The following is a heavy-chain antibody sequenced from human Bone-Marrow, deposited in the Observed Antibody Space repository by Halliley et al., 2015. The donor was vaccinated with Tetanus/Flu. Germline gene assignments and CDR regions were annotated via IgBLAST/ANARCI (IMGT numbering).Heavy chain of an antibody. CDR3: ARGGGEGRGFHYRWFDP. J-gene: IGHJ5*02. V-gene: IGHV3-53*04. CDR2: IYTDGSA. Sequence: IYTDGSAYYADSVKGRFTISRHNSENTLSLEMNSLRPDDTAVYYCARGGGEGRGFHYRWFDPWGQGTLVTVSS. D-gene: IGHD3-22*01.